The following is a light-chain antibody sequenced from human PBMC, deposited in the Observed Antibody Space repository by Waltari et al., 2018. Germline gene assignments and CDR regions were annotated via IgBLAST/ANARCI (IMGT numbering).Light chain of an antibody. V-gene: IGKV1-8*01. Sequence: AIRMTQSPSSFPASTGDRSTITCRASQVISSYLAWYQQKPGKAPKLLIYAASTLQRGVPSRFSGSGSGTDFTLTISCLQSEDFATYYCQQYYSYPYTFGQGTKLEIK. CDR3: QQYYSYPYT. J-gene: IGKJ2*01. CDR1: QVISSY. CDR2: AAS.